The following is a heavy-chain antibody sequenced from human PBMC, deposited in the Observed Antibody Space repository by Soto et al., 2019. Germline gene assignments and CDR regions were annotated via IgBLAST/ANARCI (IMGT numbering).Heavy chain of an antibody. J-gene: IGHJ4*02. CDR2: VYYSGRT. V-gene: IGHV4-39*01. CDR1: GGSISSSSYY. D-gene: IGHD6-6*01. Sequence: QLQLQESGPGLVKPSETLSLTCTVSGGSISSSSYYWGWIRQPPGKGLEWIGSVYYSGRTYYNPSLKSRVTISVDTSKNQFSLKLSSVTAADTAVYYCARTSIAALYDVGYWGRGTLVTVSS. CDR3: ARTSIAALYDVGY.